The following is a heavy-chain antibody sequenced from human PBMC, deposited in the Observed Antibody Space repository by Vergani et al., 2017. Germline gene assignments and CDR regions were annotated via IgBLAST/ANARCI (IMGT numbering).Heavy chain of an antibody. Sequence: QVQLQESGPGLVKPSETLSLTCTVSGGSISSYYWSWIRQPPGKGLEWIGYIYYSGSTNYNPSLKSRVTISVDTSKNQFSLKLCSVTAADTAVYYCAGAVSGSYLPSYWYFDLWGRGTLVTVSS. V-gene: IGHV4-59*01. CDR2: IYYSGST. D-gene: IGHD1-26*01. CDR1: GGSISSYY. J-gene: IGHJ2*01. CDR3: AGAVSGSYLPSYWYFDL.